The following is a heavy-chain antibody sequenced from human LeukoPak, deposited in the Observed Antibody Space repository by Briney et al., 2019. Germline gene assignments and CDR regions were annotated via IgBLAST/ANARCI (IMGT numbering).Heavy chain of an antibody. CDR1: GGSVSSSSYY. Sequence: SETLSLTCTVSGGSVSSSSYYWGWIRQPPGKGLEWIGTIYYDGSTYYNPSLKSRVTISVDTSKNQFSLKLSSVTAADTAVYYCARGQGSMVRGVISRNWFDPWGQGTLVTVSS. J-gene: IGHJ5*02. CDR2: IYYDGST. V-gene: IGHV4-39*07. D-gene: IGHD3-10*01. CDR3: ARGQGSMVRGVISRNWFDP.